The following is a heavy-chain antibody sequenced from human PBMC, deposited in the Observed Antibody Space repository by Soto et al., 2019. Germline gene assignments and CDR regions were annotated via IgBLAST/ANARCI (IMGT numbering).Heavy chain of an antibody. D-gene: IGHD5-12*01. J-gene: IGHJ4*02. CDR3: ATDGGQGYDSFDY. CDR1: GYTLTELS. V-gene: IGHV1-24*01. CDR2: FDTEDGET. Sequence: GASVKVSCKVSGYTLTELSMHWVRQAPGKGLEWMGGFDTEDGETIYAQKFQGRVTMTEDTSTDTAYMELSSLRSEDTAVYYCATDGGQGYDSFDYWGQGTLVTVSS.